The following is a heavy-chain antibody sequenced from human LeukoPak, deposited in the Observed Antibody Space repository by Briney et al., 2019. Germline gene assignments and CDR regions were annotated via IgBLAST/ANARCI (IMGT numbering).Heavy chain of an antibody. CDR1: GYTFTSYD. CDR2: INPNSGGT. Sequence: ASVKVSCKASGYTFTSYDINWVRQATGQGLEWMGWINPNSGGTNYAQKFQGRVTMTRDTSISTAYMELSRLTSDDTAVYYCARARRQQLGHWGQGTLVTVSS. CDR3: ARARRQQLGH. V-gene: IGHV1-2*02. J-gene: IGHJ1*01. D-gene: IGHD6-13*01.